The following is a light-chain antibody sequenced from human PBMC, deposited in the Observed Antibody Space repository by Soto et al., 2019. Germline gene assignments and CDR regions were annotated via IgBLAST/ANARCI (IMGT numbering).Light chain of an antibody. J-gene: IGKJ5*01. CDR2: GAF. CDR1: PSVTNF. CDR3: QQRNIWPPVT. V-gene: IGKV3-11*01. Sequence: EIVLTQSPSTMSLSPGERATLSCRASPSVTNFLAWYQQKPGQAPRLLIYGAFNRATGIPARFSGSGSGTDFTLTIISLDPEDCAVYSCQQRNIWPPVTFGQGTRLESK.